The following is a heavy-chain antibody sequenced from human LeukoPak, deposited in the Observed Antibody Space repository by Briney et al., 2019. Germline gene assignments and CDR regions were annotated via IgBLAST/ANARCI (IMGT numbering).Heavy chain of an antibody. D-gene: IGHD4/OR15-4a*01. CDR3: ASRLWLVRFDR. CDR1: GGSISSSSYY. V-gene: IGHV4-39*01. CDR2: IYYSGST. J-gene: IGHJ5*02. Sequence: SETLSLTCTVSGGSISSSSYYWGWIRQPPGKGLEWIGSIYYSGSTYYNPSLKSRVTISVDTSKNQFSLKLSSVTAADTAVYYCASRLWLVRFDRWGQGTLVTVSS.